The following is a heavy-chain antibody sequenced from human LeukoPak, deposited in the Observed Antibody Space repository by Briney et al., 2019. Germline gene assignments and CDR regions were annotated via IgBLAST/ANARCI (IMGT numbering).Heavy chain of an antibody. V-gene: IGHV4-38-2*02. CDR3: ASTDYDFWSGYVFDY. D-gene: IGHD3-3*01. CDR1: GYSISSGYC. CDR2: IYRSGST. Sequence: SEPLSLTCTVSGYSISSGYCWGWIRQPPGKGLQCIGRIYRSGSTYYHPPFKTRVTIPVGTSKPQFSRKLSSVTAADTAVYYCASTDYDFWSGYVFDYWGQGTLVTVSS. J-gene: IGHJ4*02.